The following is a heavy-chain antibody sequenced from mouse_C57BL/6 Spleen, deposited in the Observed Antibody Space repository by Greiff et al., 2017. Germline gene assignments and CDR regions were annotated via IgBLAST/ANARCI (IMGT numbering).Heavy chain of an antibody. CDR3: ARSALYGSSPGFAY. J-gene: IGHJ3*01. CDR2: IDPSDSYT. Sequence: QVQLQQSGAELVMPGASVKLSCKASGYTFTSYWMHWVKQRPGQGLEWIGEIDPSDSYTNYNQKFKGKSTLTVDKSSSTAYMQLSRLTSEDSAVYYCARSALYGSSPGFAYWGQGTLVTVSA. D-gene: IGHD1-1*01. V-gene: IGHV1-69*01. CDR1: GYTFTSYW.